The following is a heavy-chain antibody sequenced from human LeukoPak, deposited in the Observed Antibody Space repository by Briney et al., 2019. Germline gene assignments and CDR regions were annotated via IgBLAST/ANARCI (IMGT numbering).Heavy chain of an antibody. Sequence: GESLKISCKGSGHSFTNYWIGWVRQMPGKGLEWMGIIYPGDSDTRYSPSFQGQVTISADKSISTAYLQWSSLKASDTAMYYCARIIAEEAAAAGTGWFDPWGQGTLVTVSS. CDR3: ARIIAEEAAAAGTGWFDP. J-gene: IGHJ5*02. CDR2: IYPGDSDT. D-gene: IGHD6-13*01. CDR1: GHSFTNYW. V-gene: IGHV5-51*01.